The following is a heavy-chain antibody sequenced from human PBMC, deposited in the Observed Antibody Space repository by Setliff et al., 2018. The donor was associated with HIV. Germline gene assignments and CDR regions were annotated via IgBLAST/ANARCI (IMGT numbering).Heavy chain of an antibody. Sequence: PGGSLRLSCLASGFNFVDYGMTWVRQAPGKGLEWVSGINWNGGTTDYADSVKGRFTISRDDARNSLHLQMNSLRAEDTAFYYCARAGGGSGYFYTHWGQGTLVTVSS. D-gene: IGHD3-22*01. CDR1: GFNFVDYG. J-gene: IGHJ1*01. V-gene: IGHV3-20*04. CDR2: INWNGGTT. CDR3: ARAGGGSGYFYTH.